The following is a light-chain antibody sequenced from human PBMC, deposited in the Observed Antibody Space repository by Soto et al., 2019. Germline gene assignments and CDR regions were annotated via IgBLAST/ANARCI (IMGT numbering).Light chain of an antibody. CDR3: QQYGSSPPFT. CDR2: GAS. V-gene: IGKV3-20*01. CDR1: QSVPSTY. J-gene: IGKJ3*01. Sequence: ELVLTQSPGTLSLSPGARATLSCRASQSVPSTYLAWYQQRPGQAPRLLIYGASTRAPGLPDRFSGSGSGTDFTLTVSGLEPEDVAVYFCQQYGSSPPFTFGPGTKVDIK.